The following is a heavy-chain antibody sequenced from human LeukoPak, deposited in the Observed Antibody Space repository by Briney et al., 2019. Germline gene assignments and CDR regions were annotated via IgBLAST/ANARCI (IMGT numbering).Heavy chain of an antibody. D-gene: IGHD1-26*01. CDR2: ISADNGIT. V-gene: IGHV1-18*04. Sequence: ASVKVSCKASGYTFTSYGISWVRQAPGQGPEWMGWISADNGITHYAQKAQGRLTMTTDTSTSTAYMELRGLRSDDTAVYYCARDYDLLLGSDGFDPWGQGTLVTVSA. CDR1: GYTFTSYG. CDR3: ARDYDLLLGSDGFDP. J-gene: IGHJ5*02.